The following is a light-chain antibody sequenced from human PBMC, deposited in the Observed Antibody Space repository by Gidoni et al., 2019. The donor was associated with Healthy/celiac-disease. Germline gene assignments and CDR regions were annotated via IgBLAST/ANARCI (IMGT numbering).Light chain of an antibody. CDR1: QSVLYSSNNKNY. CDR2: WAS. Sequence: DIVMTQSPDSLAVSLGERATINCKSSQSVLYSSNNKNYLAWYQQKPGQPPKLLIYWASTREAGVPARFSGSGSGTDFTLTISSLQAEDVAVYYCQQYYSTPITFGPXTKVDIK. CDR3: QQYYSTPIT. J-gene: IGKJ3*01. V-gene: IGKV4-1*01.